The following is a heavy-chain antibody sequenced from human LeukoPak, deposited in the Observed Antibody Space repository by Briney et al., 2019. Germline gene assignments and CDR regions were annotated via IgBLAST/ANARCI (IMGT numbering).Heavy chain of an antibody. V-gene: IGHV4-59*01. Sequence: PSETLSLTCTVSGGSINNYYWSWIRQPPGKGLEWIGYIYYSGSTNYNPSLKSRVTISVDTSKNQFSLQLSSVTAADTAVHYCARVELLGSSGWPFDYWGQGTLVTVSS. CDR2: IYYSGST. D-gene: IGHD6-19*01. CDR3: ARVELLGSSGWPFDY. J-gene: IGHJ4*02. CDR1: GGSINNYY.